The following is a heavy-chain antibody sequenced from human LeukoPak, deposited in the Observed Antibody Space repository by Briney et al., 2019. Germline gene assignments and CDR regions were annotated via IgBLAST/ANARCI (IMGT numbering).Heavy chain of an antibody. Sequence: ASVKVSRKASGYTFTGYYMHWVRQAPGQGLEWMGWINPNSGGTNYAQKFQGRVTMTRDTSISTAYMELSRLRSDDTAVYYCARDPSLTYGDYFFDYWGQGTLVTVSS. CDR2: INPNSGGT. D-gene: IGHD4-17*01. J-gene: IGHJ4*02. V-gene: IGHV1-2*02. CDR1: GYTFTGYY. CDR3: ARDPSLTYGDYFFDY.